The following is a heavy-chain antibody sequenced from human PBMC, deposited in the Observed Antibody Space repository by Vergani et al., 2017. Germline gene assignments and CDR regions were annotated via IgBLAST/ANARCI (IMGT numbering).Heavy chain of an antibody. CDR1: GFSLTTYGMR. CDR3: ARTLSDSRGYYLDY. J-gene: IGHJ4*02. CDR2: IDWDDDT. D-gene: IGHD3-22*01. Sequence: QVTLQESGPALVKPTQTLTLTCPFSGFSLTTYGMRVSWIRQPPGKALEWLARIDWDDDTYYRTSLRTRLTISKDTFKNQVALTMTNMDPVDTATYYCARTLSDSRGYYLDYWGQGTLVTVSS. V-gene: IGHV2-70*04.